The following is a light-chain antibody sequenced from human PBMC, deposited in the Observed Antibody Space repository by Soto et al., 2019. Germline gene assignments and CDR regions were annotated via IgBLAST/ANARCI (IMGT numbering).Light chain of an antibody. Sequence: QSALTQPRSVSGSPGQSVTTSCTGTISDVGGYNYVSWYQHDPGKAPKLMISDVSKRPSGVPDRFSGSKSGNTASLTISGLQAEDEADYYCCSYAGSYSRVFGGGTKVTVL. CDR2: DVS. CDR1: ISDVGGYNY. V-gene: IGLV2-11*01. CDR3: CSYAGSYSRV. J-gene: IGLJ3*02.